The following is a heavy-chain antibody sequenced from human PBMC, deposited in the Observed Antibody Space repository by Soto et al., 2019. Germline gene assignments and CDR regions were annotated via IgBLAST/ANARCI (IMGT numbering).Heavy chain of an antibody. CDR2: IYSSENT. CDR3: VRQGFGALHGLVEV. D-gene: IGHD3-10*01. J-gene: IGHJ6*02. Sequence: PSETLSLTCTVSGDSVSTNSYSWGWLRQSPGKGLEWIGTIYSSENTYYNPSLLSRVTISVDTSKNEFSLRLSSVTATDTGVYYCVRQGFGALHGLVEVWGQGTTVTVSS. CDR1: GDSVSTNSYS. V-gene: IGHV4-39*01.